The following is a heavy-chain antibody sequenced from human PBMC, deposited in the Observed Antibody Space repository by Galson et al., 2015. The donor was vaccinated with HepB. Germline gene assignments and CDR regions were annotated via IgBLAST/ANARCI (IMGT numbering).Heavy chain of an antibody. CDR2: ISYDGSNK. D-gene: IGHD6-13*01. CDR1: GFTFSSYA. CDR3: ARDLFYSSSWYYYYYGMDV. V-gene: IGHV3-30-3*01. J-gene: IGHJ6*02. Sequence: SLRLSCAASGFTFSSYAMHWVRQAPGKGLEWVAVISYDGSNKYYADSVKGRFTISRDNSKNALYLQMNSLRAEDTAVYYCARDLFYSSSWYYYYYGMDVWGQGTTVTVSS.